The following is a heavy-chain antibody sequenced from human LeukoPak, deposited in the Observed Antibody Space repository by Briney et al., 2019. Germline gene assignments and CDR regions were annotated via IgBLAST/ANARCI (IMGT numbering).Heavy chain of an antibody. V-gene: IGHV3-23*01. CDR2: ISGSATGYMT. CDR3: AKAEYYYGSSGTHAFDM. CDR1: GFTFNTYG. Sequence: PGGSLRLSCAASGFTFNTYGMSWVRHSPGKGLEWVSAISGSATGYMTNYADSVKGRFTISRDNSKNMLWLQMNSLRAEDTAVYYCAKAEYYYGSSGTHAFDMWGQGTMVTVSS. D-gene: IGHD3-22*01. J-gene: IGHJ3*02.